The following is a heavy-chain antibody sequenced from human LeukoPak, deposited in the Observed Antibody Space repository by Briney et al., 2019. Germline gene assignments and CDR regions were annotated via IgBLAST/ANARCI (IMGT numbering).Heavy chain of an antibody. V-gene: IGHV4-59*08. CDR3: ARLRDCGSGNCLFDY. D-gene: IGHD2-15*01. J-gene: IGHJ4*02. CDR1: GGSISSYY. Sequence: SETLSLTCTVSGGSISSYYWSWIRQPPGKGLEWIGYIYYSGSTNYNPSLKSRVTISVDTSKNQFSLMLSSVTAADTSVYYCARLRDCGSGNCLFDYWGQGALVTVSS. CDR2: IYYSGST.